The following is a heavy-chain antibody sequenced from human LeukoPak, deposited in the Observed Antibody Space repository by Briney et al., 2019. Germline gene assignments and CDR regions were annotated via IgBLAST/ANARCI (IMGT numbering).Heavy chain of an antibody. CDR2: IYYSGSN. CDR3: ARGDIVVVPEDYYYYGMDV. CDR1: GGSISSYY. D-gene: IGHD2-2*01. V-gene: IGHV4-59*01. Sequence: PSETLSLTCTVSGGSISSYYWSWIRQPPGKGLEWIGYIYYSGSNNYNPSLKSRVTISVDTSKNQFSLKLSSVTAADTAVYYCARGDIVVVPEDYYYYGMDVWGQGTTVTVSS. J-gene: IGHJ6*02.